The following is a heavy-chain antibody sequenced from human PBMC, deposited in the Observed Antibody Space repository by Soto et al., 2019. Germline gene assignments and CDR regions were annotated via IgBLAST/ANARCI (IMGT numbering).Heavy chain of an antibody. J-gene: IGHJ6*03. CDR1: GGTFSSYT. V-gene: IGHV1-69*08. CDR3: ARDALERQHDAGYYYYYYYMDV. CDR2: IIPILGIA. Sequence: QVQLVQSGAEVKKPGSSVKVSCKASGGTFSSYTISWVRQAPGQGLEWMGRIIPILGIANYAQKFQGRVTITADKSTSTAYMELSSLRSEDTAVYYCARDALERQHDAGYYYYYYYMDVWGKGTTVTVSS. D-gene: IGHD6-13*01.